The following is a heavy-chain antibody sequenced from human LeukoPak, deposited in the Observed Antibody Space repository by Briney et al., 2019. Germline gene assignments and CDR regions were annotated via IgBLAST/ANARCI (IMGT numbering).Heavy chain of an antibody. V-gene: IGHV3-23*01. CDR1: GFTFSSYA. J-gene: IGHJ4*02. D-gene: IGHD2-2*01. CDR2: ISGSGDST. CDR3: AKSSSSNCYXPHDY. Sequence: PGGSLRLSCAAPGFTFSSYAMSWVRQAPGKGLEWVSVISGSGDSTYYAGSVKGRFTISRDNSKNTLYLQMNSLRAEDTAIYYCAKSSSSNCYXPHDYWGQGTLVTVSS.